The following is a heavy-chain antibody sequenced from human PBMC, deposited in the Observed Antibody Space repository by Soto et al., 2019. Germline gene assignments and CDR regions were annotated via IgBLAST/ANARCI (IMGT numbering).Heavy chain of an antibody. V-gene: IGHV4-59*01. Sequence: QVQLQESGPGLVKPSETLSLTCTVSGGSISSDYWNWIRQPQGKGLEWIGYVYYSGSTNYNPSLMCGVTISVDTSQNQFSLTVGSVTAADTAVYYCARVLGGHGNWFDPWGQGTLVTVSS. D-gene: IGHD3-16*01. CDR2: VYYSGST. CDR1: GGSISSDY. J-gene: IGHJ5*02. CDR3: ARVLGGHGNWFDP.